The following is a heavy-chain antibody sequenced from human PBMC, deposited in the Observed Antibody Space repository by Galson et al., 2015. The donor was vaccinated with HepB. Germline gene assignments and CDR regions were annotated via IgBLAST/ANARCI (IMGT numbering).Heavy chain of an antibody. Sequence: SLRLSCAASGFTFSRYWMHWVRQAPGKGLVWDSRINSDGNSTSYADSVKGRFTISRDNAKNTLYLQMNSLRAEDTAVYYCARGIGSGYDFPYWGQGTLVTVSS. V-gene: IGHV3-74*01. CDR2: INSDGNST. CDR1: GFTFSRYW. CDR3: ARGIGSGYDFPY. D-gene: IGHD5-12*01. J-gene: IGHJ4*02.